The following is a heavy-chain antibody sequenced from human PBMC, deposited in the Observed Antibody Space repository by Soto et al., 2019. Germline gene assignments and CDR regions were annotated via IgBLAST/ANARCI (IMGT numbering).Heavy chain of an antibody. D-gene: IGHD3-22*01. CDR2: ISPKSGSI. CDR3: VKDRDSNSWPSRDV. J-gene: IGHJ6*02. V-gene: IGHV1-18*01. CDR1: GYTFTRHG. Sequence: ASVKVSCKTSGYTFTRHGISWVRQAPGQGLEWMGWISPKSGSIKYAQKFQGRVIMTTDTSTSTAYMELRSLRSDDTAVYYCVKDRDSNSWPSRDVWGPGTTVNV.